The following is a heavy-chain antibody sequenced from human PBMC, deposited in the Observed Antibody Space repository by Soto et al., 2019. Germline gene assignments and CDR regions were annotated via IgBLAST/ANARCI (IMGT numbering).Heavy chain of an antibody. CDR2: IIPILGIA. J-gene: IGHJ4*02. V-gene: IGHV1-69*02. CDR1: GGTFSSYT. CDR3: GHDPAANNFDY. D-gene: IGHD5-18*01. Sequence: SGKVSCKASGGTFSSYTISWVRQAPGQGLEWMGRIIPILGIANYAQKFQGRVTITADKSTSTAYMELSSLRSEDTAVYYCGHDPAANNFDYWGQGTLVTVSS.